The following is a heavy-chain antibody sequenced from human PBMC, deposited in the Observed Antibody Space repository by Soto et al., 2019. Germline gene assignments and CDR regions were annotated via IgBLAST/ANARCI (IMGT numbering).Heavy chain of an antibody. CDR2: IYPGGST. Sequence: LSLTCTVSCGSISSYYWSWIRQSAGQGLEWIGRIYPGGSTNYNPSLKSRVTMSADTSKNQFSLRLTSVTAADTAVYYCARANVGPPGGGSWIMPFDFWGQGTLVPV. J-gene: IGHJ4*02. V-gene: IGHV4-4*07. D-gene: IGHD2-15*01. CDR3: ARANVGPPGGGSWIMPFDF. CDR1: CGSISSYY.